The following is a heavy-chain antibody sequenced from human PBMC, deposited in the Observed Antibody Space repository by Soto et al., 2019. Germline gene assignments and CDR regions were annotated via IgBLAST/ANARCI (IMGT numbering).Heavy chain of an antibody. V-gene: IGHV4-34*01. J-gene: IGHJ3*02. CDR2: INHSGST. CDR3: ARTTWIQLWNDAFDI. Sequence: QVQLQQWGAGLLKPSETLSLTCAVYGGSFSGYYWSWIRQPPGKGLEWIGEINHSGSTNYNPSLKRRVTITVDTSKNQFSLKLSSVTAAVTAVYYCARTTWIQLWNDAFDIWGQGTMVTVSS. CDR1: GGSFSGYY. D-gene: IGHD5-18*01.